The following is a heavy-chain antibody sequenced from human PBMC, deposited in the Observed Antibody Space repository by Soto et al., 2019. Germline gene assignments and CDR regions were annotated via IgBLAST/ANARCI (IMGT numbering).Heavy chain of an antibody. Sequence: PGGSLRLSCAASGFTFSTYGMHWVRQALGKGLEWVSAISGSGGSTYYADSVKGRFTISRDNSKNTLYLQMNSLRAEDTAVYYCAYSSTPFDYWGQGTLVTVSS. J-gene: IGHJ4*02. CDR3: AYSSTPFDY. V-gene: IGHV3-23*01. CDR1: GFTFSTYG. D-gene: IGHD6-13*01. CDR2: ISGSGGST.